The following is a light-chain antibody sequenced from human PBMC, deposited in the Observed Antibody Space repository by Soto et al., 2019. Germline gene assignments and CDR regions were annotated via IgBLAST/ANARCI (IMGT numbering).Light chain of an antibody. Sequence: EIVMTQSPATLSVSPGERATLSCRASQSVSSNLAWYQQKPGQAPRLLIYGASTRATGIPARFSGSGSGTEFTLTISSLQSEDFEVYYYQQYNNWPPRSTFGPGTKVDIK. CDR3: QQYNNWPPRST. V-gene: IGKV3-15*01. J-gene: IGKJ3*01. CDR1: QSVSSN. CDR2: GAS.